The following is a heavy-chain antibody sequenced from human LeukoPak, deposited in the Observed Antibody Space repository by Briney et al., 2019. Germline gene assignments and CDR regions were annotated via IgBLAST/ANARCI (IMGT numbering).Heavy chain of an antibody. V-gene: IGHV6-1*01. J-gene: IGHJ4*02. Sequence: SQTLSLTCAISGDSIFTNNVAWNWIRQSPSRGLEWLGRTYYRSKWSFDYAVSVKSRNTINADTSKNQFSLQLSSVAPEDTAVYYCARGKYTSFDNWGQGTLVTVSS. CDR3: ARGKYTSFDN. CDR1: GDSIFTNNVA. CDR2: TYYRSKWSF. D-gene: IGHD6-6*01.